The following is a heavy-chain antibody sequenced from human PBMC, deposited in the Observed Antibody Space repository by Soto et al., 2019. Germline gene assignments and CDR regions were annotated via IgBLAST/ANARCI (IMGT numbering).Heavy chain of an antibody. V-gene: IGHV3-30-3*01. CDR3: ARGGAWELPTYYYYGMDV. J-gene: IGHJ6*02. CDR2: ISYDGSNK. D-gene: IGHD1-26*01. CDR1: GFTFSSYA. Sequence: GGSLRLSCAASGFTFSSYAMHWVRQAPGKGLEWVAVISYDGSNKYYADSVKGRFTISRDNSKNTLYLQMNSLRAEDTAVYYCARGGAWELPTYYYYGMDVWGQGTTVTVSS.